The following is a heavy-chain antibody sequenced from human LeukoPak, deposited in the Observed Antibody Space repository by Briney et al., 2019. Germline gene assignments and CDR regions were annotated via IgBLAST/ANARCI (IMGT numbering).Heavy chain of an antibody. Sequence: SVKVFCKASGGTFSSYAISWVRQAPGQGLEWMGGIIPIFGTANYAQKFQGRVTITADESTSTAYMELSSLRSEDTAVYYCARVTEMATIWDYWGQGTLVTVSS. CDR3: ARVTEMATIWDY. J-gene: IGHJ4*02. D-gene: IGHD5-24*01. CDR2: IIPIFGTA. V-gene: IGHV1-69*01. CDR1: GGTFSSYA.